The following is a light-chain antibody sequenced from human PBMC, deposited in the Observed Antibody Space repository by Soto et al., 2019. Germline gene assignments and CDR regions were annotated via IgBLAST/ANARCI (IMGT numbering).Light chain of an antibody. J-gene: IGKJ1*01. CDR1: QSVLYSSNNKNY. Sequence: DIVMTQSPDSLAVSLGERATINCKSSQSVLYSSNNKNYLAWYQQKPGQPPKLLIYWASTRESGVPDRFSGSGSGTDLTLSISTLQAEDVAVYHCQQYFTSPQTFGQGTEVEIK. CDR2: WAS. CDR3: QQYFTSPQT. V-gene: IGKV4-1*01.